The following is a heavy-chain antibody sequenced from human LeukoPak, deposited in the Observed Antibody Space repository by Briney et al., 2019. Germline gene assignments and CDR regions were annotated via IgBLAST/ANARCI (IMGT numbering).Heavy chain of an antibody. CDR1: GASISSSTYY. Sequence: SETLSLTCTVSGASISSSTYYWGWIRQPPGKGLEWIGCIYETGSTYYKSSLKSRVTISVDTSKNQFSLKLSSVTAADTAVYYCAVGFFAREGLWFDPWGQGTLVTVSS. D-gene: IGHD2-2*03. V-gene: IGHV4-39*07. J-gene: IGHJ5*02. CDR2: IYETGST. CDR3: AVGFFAREGLWFDP.